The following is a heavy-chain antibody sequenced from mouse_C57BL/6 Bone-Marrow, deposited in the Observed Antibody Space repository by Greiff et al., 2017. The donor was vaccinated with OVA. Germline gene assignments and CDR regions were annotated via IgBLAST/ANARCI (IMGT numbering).Heavy chain of an antibody. J-gene: IGHJ3*01. Sequence: EVMLVESGGDLVKPGGSLKLSCAASGFTFSSYGMSWVRQTPDKRLEWVATISSGGSYTYYPDSVKGRFTISRDNAKNTLYLQMSSLKSEDTAMYYCARNISWFAYWGQGTLVTVSA. CDR1: GFTFSSYG. CDR2: ISSGGSYT. CDR3: ARNISWFAY. V-gene: IGHV5-6*01.